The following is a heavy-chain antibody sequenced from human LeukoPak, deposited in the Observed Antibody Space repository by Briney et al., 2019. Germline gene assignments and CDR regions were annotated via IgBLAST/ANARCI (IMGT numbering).Heavy chain of an antibody. CDR3: ARDRKYGSESLRRLDY. CDR2: ISYSGNT. Sequence: PSETLSLTCTVSGGSISSDDYYWSWIRQPPGKGLEWIVYISYSGNTYYNPSLKSQVTISVDTSKNQFSLKLSSVTVADTAVYYCARDRKYGSESLRRLDYWGQGTLVTVSS. D-gene: IGHD3-10*01. J-gene: IGHJ4*02. V-gene: IGHV4-30-4*01. CDR1: GGSISSDDYY.